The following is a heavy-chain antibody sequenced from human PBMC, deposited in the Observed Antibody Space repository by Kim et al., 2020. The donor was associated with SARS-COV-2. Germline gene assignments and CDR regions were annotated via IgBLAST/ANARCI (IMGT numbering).Heavy chain of an antibody. CDR2: IYYSGST. Sequence: SETLSLTCTVSGGSISSGDYYWSWIRQPPGKGLEWIGYIYYSGSTYYNPSLKSRVTISVDTSKNQFSLKLSSVTAADTAVYYCARVKSGYSSSWSQVQGYYYYGMDVWGQGTTVTISS. D-gene: IGHD6-13*01. CDR1: GGSISSGDYY. J-gene: IGHJ6*02. CDR3: ARVKSGYSSSWSQVQGYYYYGMDV. V-gene: IGHV4-30-4*01.